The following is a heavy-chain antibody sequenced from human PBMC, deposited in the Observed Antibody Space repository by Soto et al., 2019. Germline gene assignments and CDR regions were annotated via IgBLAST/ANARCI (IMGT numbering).Heavy chain of an antibody. CDR3: SREWLL. Sequence: QVRLVESGGGVVQPGRSLRLSCAASGFTFSSYVMHWVRQAPGKGLEWVAVISYDGSTKYYANSVKGRFTISRDNSQKMLYLQLNSLRAEDTAVYYCSREWLLWGQGTLVTVSS. J-gene: IGHJ4*02. CDR2: ISYDGSTK. V-gene: IGHV3-30*14. D-gene: IGHD5-12*01. CDR1: GFTFSSYV.